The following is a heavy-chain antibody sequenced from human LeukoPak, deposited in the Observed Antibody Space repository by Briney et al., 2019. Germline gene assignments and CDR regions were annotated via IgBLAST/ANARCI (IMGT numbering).Heavy chain of an antibody. Sequence: PGGSLRLSCAASGFTFSSYAMSWVRQAPRKGLESVSTIVNSGGSTYYADSVKGRFTMSRDNSKNTVYLQMNSLRAEDTAVYYCAKDIHGDYGGLDYWGQGTLVTVSS. J-gene: IGHJ4*02. D-gene: IGHD4-17*01. CDR3: AKDIHGDYGGLDY. CDR1: GFTFSSYA. V-gene: IGHV3-23*01. CDR2: IVNSGGST.